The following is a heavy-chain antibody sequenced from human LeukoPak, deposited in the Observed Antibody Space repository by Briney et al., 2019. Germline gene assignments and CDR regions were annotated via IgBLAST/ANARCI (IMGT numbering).Heavy chain of an antibody. CDR1: GFTFSNYA. D-gene: IGHD1-1*01. Sequence: GGSLRLSCAASGFTFSNYAMSWVRQAPGKGLEWVSSISSSSRYIYYADSVKGRFTISRDNAKNSLYLQMNSLRAEDTAVYYCARDLQGTGSPLDYWGQGTLVTVSS. V-gene: IGHV3-21*01. J-gene: IGHJ4*02. CDR2: ISSSSRYI. CDR3: ARDLQGTGSPLDY.